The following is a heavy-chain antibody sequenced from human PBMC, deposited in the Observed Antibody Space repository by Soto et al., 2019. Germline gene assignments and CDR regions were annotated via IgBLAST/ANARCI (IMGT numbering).Heavy chain of an antibody. Sequence: AASVKVSCKASGYNFSDFCITWVLQAPGQGLEWMGWISGKNGNTNYAQKVQGRVTLTADTSTRTAYMEVRALTSDDTGIYYRARSDYYEDTGTFENWGQGTPVTVS. CDR3: ARSDYYEDTGTFEN. J-gene: IGHJ4*02. V-gene: IGHV1-18*04. CDR1: GYNFSDFC. D-gene: IGHD4-17*01. CDR2: ISGKNGNT.